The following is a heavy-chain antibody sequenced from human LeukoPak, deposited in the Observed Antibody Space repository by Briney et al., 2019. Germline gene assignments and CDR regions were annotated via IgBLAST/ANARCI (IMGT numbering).Heavy chain of an antibody. J-gene: IGHJ6*04. Sequence: GGSLRLSCAASGFTFNNYVMSWFRQTPGKGLEWVSAISGSGDRTYYAESVKGRLSISRDNSKNTLYLQMHSLRAEDTAVYYCGKRELWHGSGEDAWGEGTTVTVSS. CDR1: GFTFNNYV. D-gene: IGHD3-10*01. CDR3: GKRELWHGSGEDA. V-gene: IGHV3-23*01. CDR2: ISGSGDRT.